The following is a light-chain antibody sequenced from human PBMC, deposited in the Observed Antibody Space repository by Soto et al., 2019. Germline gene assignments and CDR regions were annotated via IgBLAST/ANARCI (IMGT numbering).Light chain of an antibody. Sequence: EIVLTQSPVTLSLSPWERATLSCRASQSVSRYLAWYQQKPGQAPRLLIYDASNRATGIPDRFSGSGSGTEFTLTIARLEPEDFAVYYCQQYDDLPRTFGQGTRLEI. CDR1: QSVSRY. CDR3: QQYDDLPRT. CDR2: DAS. J-gene: IGKJ5*01. V-gene: IGKV3-11*01.